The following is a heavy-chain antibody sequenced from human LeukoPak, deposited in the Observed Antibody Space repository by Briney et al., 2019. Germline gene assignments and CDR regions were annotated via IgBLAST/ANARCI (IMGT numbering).Heavy chain of an antibody. J-gene: IGHJ3*02. CDR3: ARRDTRDAFDI. CDR2: ISGSGGST. D-gene: IGHD5-18*01. V-gene: IGHV3-23*01. CDR1: GFTFSSYG. Sequence: PGGTLRLSCVASGFTFSSYGMSWVRQAPGKELEWVSAISGSGGSTYYADSVKGRFTISRDNAKNSLYLQMNSLRAEETAVYYCARRDTRDAFDIWGQGTMVTVSS.